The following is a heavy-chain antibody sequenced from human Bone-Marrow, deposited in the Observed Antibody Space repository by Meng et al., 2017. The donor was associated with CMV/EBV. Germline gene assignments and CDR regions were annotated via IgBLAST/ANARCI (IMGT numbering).Heavy chain of an antibody. Sequence: GESLKISCAASGISFSSLGMNWVRQAPGKGLEWVAFIRYDGGKKEYVDSVKGRFTISRDNSKNTVNLQMNSLRAEDTAVYYCTKDSGRGGHLWFRGVDYWGQGTLVTVSS. J-gene: IGHJ4*02. V-gene: IGHV3-30*02. CDR2: IRYDGGKK. CDR3: TKDSGRGGHLWFRGVDY. CDR1: GISFSSLG. D-gene: IGHD3-10*01.